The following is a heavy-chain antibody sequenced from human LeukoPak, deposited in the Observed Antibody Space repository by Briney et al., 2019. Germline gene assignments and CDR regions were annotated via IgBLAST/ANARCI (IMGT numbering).Heavy chain of an antibody. J-gene: IGHJ1*01. D-gene: IGHD3-22*01. Sequence: SETLSVTCTVSGGSISSYYWSWIRQPPGKGLEWIGYIYYSGSTNYNPSLKSRVTISVDTSKNQFSLKLSSVTAADTAVYYCARHGGGYYDSSGYYFENFQHWGQGALVSV. CDR3: ARHGGGYYDSSGYYFENFQH. CDR1: GGSISSYY. V-gene: IGHV4-59*08. CDR2: IYYSGST.